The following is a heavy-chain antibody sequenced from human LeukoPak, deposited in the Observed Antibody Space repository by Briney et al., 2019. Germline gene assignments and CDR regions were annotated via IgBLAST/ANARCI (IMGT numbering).Heavy chain of an antibody. J-gene: IGHJ4*02. CDR1: GYTFTDYY. Sequence: ASVKISCKVSGYTFTDYYMHWVQQAPGKGLEWMGLVDPEDGETIYAEKFQGRVTITADTSTDTAYMELSSLRSEDTAVYYCAYSGYSYGRTFDYWGQGTLVTVSS. D-gene: IGHD5-18*01. V-gene: IGHV1-69-2*01. CDR2: VDPEDGET. CDR3: AYSGYSYGRTFDY.